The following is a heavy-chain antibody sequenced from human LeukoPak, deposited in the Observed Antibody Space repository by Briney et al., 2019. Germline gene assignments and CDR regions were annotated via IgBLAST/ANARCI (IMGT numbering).Heavy chain of an antibody. CDR2: IYYSGST. CDR1: GYSISSGYY. D-gene: IGHD5-18*01. Sequence: PSETLSLTCTVSGYSISSGYYWGWIRQPPGKGLERIGSIYYSGSTYYNPSLKSRVTISVDTSKNQFSLKLSSVTAADTAVYYCARHVQLYLRYFDLWGRGTLVTVSS. CDR3: ARHVQLYLRYFDL. J-gene: IGHJ2*01. V-gene: IGHV4-38-2*02.